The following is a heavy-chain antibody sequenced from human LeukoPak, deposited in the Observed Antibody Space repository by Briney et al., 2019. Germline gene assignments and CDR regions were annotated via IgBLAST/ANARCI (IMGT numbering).Heavy chain of an antibody. D-gene: IGHD2-2*02. CDR1: GCTFSDYY. V-gene: IGHV3-11*01. Sequence: GGSLRLPCAASGCTFSDYYMSWIRQAPGQGLEWVSYISSSGSTIYYGDTVKGRFTISRDNAKNSLYLQMNSLRAEDTAVYYCARVHCSSTSCYRGHFDYWGQGTLVTVSS. J-gene: IGHJ4*02. CDR2: ISSSGSTI. CDR3: ARVHCSSTSCYRGHFDY.